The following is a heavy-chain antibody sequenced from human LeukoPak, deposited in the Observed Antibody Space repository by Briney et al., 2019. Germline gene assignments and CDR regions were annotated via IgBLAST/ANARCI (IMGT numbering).Heavy chain of an antibody. CDR3: ARDSGGDYYYYGMDV. CDR2: IYYSGST. J-gene: IGHJ6*02. CDR1: GGSISSYY. V-gene: IGHV4-59*12. Sequence: PSETLSLTCTVSGGSISSYYWSWLRQPPGKGLEWIGYIYYSGSTNYNPSLKSRVTISVDTSKNQFSLKLSSVTAADTAVYYCARDSGGDYYYYGMDVWGQGTTVTVSS. D-gene: IGHD4-17*01.